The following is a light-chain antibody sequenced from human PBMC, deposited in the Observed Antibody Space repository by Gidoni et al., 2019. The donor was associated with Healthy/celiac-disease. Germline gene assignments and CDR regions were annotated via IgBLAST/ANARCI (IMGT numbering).Light chain of an antibody. CDR1: SSNIGRNT. CDR2: SNN. J-gene: IGLJ3*02. CDR3: AAWDDSLNGRV. Sequence: QSVLTQPPSASGTPGQRVTISSSGSSSNIGRNTVNWHQQRPGTAPKLLIYSNNQRPSGVPDRFSGSKSGTSASLAISGLQSEDEADYYCAAWDDSLNGRVFGGGAKLTVL. V-gene: IGLV1-44*01.